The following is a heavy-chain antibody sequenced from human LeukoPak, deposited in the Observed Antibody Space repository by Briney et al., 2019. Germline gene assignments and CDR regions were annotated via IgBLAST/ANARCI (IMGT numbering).Heavy chain of an antibody. Sequence: SETLSLTCTVSGYSISSGYYWGWIRQPPGKGLEWIGSIYHSGSTYYNPSLKSRVTISVDTSKNQFSLKLSSVTAADTAVYYCARHSTDIWFGELHWFDPWGQGILVTVSS. CDR3: ARHSTDIWFGELHWFDP. D-gene: IGHD3-10*01. J-gene: IGHJ5*02. CDR2: IYHSGST. CDR1: GYSISSGYY. V-gene: IGHV4-38-2*02.